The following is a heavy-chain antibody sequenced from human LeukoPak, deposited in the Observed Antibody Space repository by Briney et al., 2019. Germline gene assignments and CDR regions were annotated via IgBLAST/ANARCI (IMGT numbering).Heavy chain of an antibody. CDR2: INPNSGGT. Sequence: ASVKVSCKASGYTFTSYYMHWVRQAPGQGLAWMGRINPNSGGTNYAQKFQGRVTMTRDTSISTAYMELSRLRSDDTAVYYCAPFNYYDSSGYSDYWGQGTLVTVSS. V-gene: IGHV1-2*06. D-gene: IGHD3-22*01. CDR1: GYTFTSYY. CDR3: APFNYYDSSGYSDY. J-gene: IGHJ4*02.